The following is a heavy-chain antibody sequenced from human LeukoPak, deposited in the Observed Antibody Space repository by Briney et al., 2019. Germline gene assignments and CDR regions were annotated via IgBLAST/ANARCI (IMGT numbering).Heavy chain of an antibody. Sequence: QPGRSLRLSCAASGFTFSSYGMHWVRQAPGKGLEWVAVISYDGSNKYYADSVKGRFTISRDNSKNTLYLQMNSLRAEDTAVYYCARGDGQGIAAAGLFDYWGQGTLVTVSS. V-gene: IGHV3-30*03. D-gene: IGHD6-13*01. J-gene: IGHJ4*02. CDR2: ISYDGSNK. CDR1: GFTFSSYG. CDR3: ARGDGQGIAAAGLFDY.